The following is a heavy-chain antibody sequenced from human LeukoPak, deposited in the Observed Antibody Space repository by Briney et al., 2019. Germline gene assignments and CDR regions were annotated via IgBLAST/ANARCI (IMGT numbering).Heavy chain of an antibody. D-gene: IGHD6-19*01. CDR1: GFTFSSFE. Sequence: GGSLRLSCAASGFTFSSFEMSWVRQAPGKGLEWVSAISGSGGSAYYADSVKGRFTISRDNSRNSLSLQMNSLRAEDTALYYCAKTGYSSGWYRIWDYWGQGTLVTVSS. V-gene: IGHV3-23*01. CDR2: ISGSGGSA. CDR3: AKTGYSSGWYRIWDY. J-gene: IGHJ4*02.